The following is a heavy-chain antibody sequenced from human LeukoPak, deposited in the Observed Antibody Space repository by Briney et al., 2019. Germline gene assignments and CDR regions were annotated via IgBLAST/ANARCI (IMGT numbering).Heavy chain of an antibody. CDR3: AKDGERIGIVVVPAALDAFDI. D-gene: IGHD2-2*01. Sequence: GGSLRLSCAASGFTFSSYAMSWVRQVPGKGLEWVSAISGSGGSTYYADSVKGRFTISRDNSKNTLYLQMNSLRAEDTAVYYCAKDGERIGIVVVPAALDAFDIWGQGKMVTGSS. CDR1: GFTFSSYA. CDR2: ISGSGGST. V-gene: IGHV3-23*01. J-gene: IGHJ3*02.